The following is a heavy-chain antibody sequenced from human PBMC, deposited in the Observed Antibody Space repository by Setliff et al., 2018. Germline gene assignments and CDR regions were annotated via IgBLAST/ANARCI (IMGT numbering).Heavy chain of an antibody. J-gene: IGHJ4*02. Sequence: SETLSLTCTVSGVSIRGFCWTWIRQSPKRGLEWLGYAFHTGKTDYNPSLMSRVIISIGMSRKQFSLKLSSVTAADTAMYFCARGGYNSRSGYSAYYYDYWGQGALVTVSS. CDR1: GVSIRGFC. D-gene: IGHD3-3*01. CDR2: AFHTGKT. CDR3: ARGGYNSRSGYSAYYYDY. V-gene: IGHV4-59*03.